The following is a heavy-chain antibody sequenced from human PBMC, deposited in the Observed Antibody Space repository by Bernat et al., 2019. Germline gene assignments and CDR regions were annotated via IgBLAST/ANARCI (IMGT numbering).Heavy chain of an antibody. D-gene: IGHD6-19*01. CDR3: VRDSVAGRQDFDY. CDR2: INLDGSST. V-gene: IGHV3-74*01. Sequence: VQLVDSGGGLVRPGGSLRLSCAASGFTFSSYWMHWVRQAPGKGLVWVSRINLDGSSTSYADSVKGRFTISRDNAKNTLYLQMNSLRAEDTAVYYCVRDSVAGRQDFDYWGQGTLVTVSS. CDR1: GFTFSSYW. J-gene: IGHJ4*02.